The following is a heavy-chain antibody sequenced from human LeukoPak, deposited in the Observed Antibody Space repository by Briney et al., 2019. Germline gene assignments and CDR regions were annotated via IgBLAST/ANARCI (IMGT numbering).Heavy chain of an antibody. CDR2: IYYSGST. V-gene: IGHV4-61*01. Sequence: SETLSLTCTVSGGSVSSTTYFWSWIRQPPGKGLEWIGNIYYSGSTNYNPSLESRVTISLDTSKNQFSLKLSSVTAADTAMYYCARGRAIWGQGTMVTVSS. CDR3: ARGRAI. J-gene: IGHJ3*02. CDR1: GGSVSSTTYF.